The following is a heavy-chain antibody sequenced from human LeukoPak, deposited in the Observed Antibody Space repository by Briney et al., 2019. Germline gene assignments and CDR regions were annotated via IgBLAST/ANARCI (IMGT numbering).Heavy chain of an antibody. J-gene: IGHJ4*02. CDR1: GYTFTGYY. CDR2: INPNSGGT. CDR3: ARVVGATTYYFDY. D-gene: IGHD1-26*01. V-gene: IGHV1-2*02. Sequence: GASVKVSCKASGYTFTGYYMHWVRQAPGQGLEWMGWINPNSGGTNYAQKFQGRVTMTRDTSISTAYMELSSLRSEDTAVYYCARVVGATTYYFDYWGQGTLVTVSS.